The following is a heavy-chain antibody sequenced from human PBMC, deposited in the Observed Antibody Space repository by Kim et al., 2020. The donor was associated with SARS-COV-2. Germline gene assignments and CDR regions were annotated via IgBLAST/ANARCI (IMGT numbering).Heavy chain of an antibody. Sequence: GGSLRLSCVASGFTFSSYEMNWVRQAPGKGLEWVSYIIGSGTTIYYADSVRGRFTISRDNDKNSLYLQINSLRAEDTAVYYCARGPNYSPFDYWGQGTLVTVSS. CDR2: IIGSGTTI. D-gene: IGHD4-4*01. J-gene: IGHJ4*02. V-gene: IGHV3-48*03. CDR1: GFTFSSYE. CDR3: ARGPNYSPFDY.